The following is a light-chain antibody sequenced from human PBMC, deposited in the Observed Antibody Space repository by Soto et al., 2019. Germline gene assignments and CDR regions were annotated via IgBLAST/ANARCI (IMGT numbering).Light chain of an antibody. CDR2: AAS. J-gene: IGKJ2*02. CDR3: QQSYSTPRT. V-gene: IGKV1-39*01. Sequence: DIQMTESPSSLSASVGDRVTITCRASQSISNYLNWYQQKPGRAPKLLIYAASSLQSGVPSRFSGSASGTDFTLTISSLQPEDFATYYCQQSYSTPRTFGQGTKLEIK. CDR1: QSISNY.